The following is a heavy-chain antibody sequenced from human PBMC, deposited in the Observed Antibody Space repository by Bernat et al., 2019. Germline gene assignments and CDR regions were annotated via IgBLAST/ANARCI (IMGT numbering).Heavy chain of an antibody. Sequence: QVQLQESGPGLVKPSQTLSLTCTVSGGSISSGGYYWSWIRQPPGKGLEWIGSIYYSGSTYYNPSLKSRVTISVDTSKNQFSLKLSSVTAADTAVYYCASSDKRGVEPAASFDYWGQGTLVTVSS. CDR2: IYYSGST. D-gene: IGHD2-2*01. V-gene: IGHV4-39*01. CDR1: GGSISSGGYY. J-gene: IGHJ4*02. CDR3: ASSDKRGVEPAASFDY.